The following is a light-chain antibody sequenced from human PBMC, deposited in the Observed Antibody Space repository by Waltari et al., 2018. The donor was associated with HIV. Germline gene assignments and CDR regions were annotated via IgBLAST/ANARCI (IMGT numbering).Light chain of an antibody. Sequence: ASPGQSVAISCSGTSSDIGAHDSVSWYQHHPGKAPRLIIYEVTKRPSGVPDRFSGSKSGNTASLTVSGIQAEDEADYYCSSHGATNYYVFGSGTRVTVL. V-gene: IGLV2-8*01. CDR1: SSDIGAHDS. CDR2: EVT. J-gene: IGLJ1*01. CDR3: SSHGATNYYV.